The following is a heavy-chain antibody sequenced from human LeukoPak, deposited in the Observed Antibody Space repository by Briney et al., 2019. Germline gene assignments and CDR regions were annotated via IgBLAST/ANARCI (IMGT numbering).Heavy chain of an antibody. D-gene: IGHD3-22*01. CDR3: VRDRGYSTFDY. CDR2: ISGGGGGT. J-gene: IGHJ4*02. V-gene: IGHV3-23*01. Sequence: PGGSLRLSCAVSGITLSNYGMSWVRQAPGKGLEWVAGISGGGGGTNYADSVKGRFTISRDNPKNTLFLQMNGLRAEDTAVYFCVRDRGYSTFDYWGQGTLVTVSS. CDR1: GITLSNYG.